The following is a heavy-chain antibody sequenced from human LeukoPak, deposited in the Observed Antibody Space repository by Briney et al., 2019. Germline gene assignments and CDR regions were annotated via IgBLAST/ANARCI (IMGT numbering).Heavy chain of an antibody. V-gene: IGHV3-48*02. J-gene: IGHJ6*02. CDR1: GFTFRSYD. Sequence: PGGSLRLSCAASGFTFRSYDISWVCQAPGKGLEWVSYISYNSSTTNYADSVKGRFTISRDNAKNSLHLQMNSLRDEDTAVYYCARDRRIGGGGGDWTPVWGQGTTVTVSS. D-gene: IGHD2-21*02. CDR2: ISYNSSTT. CDR3: ARDRRIGGGGGDWTPV.